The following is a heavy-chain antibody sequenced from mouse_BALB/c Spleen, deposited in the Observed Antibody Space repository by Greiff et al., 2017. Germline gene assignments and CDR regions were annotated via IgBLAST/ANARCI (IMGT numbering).Heavy chain of an antibody. CDR1: GFTFSSYG. CDR3: ARQKNYRSFYAMDY. V-gene: IGHV5-6*01. D-gene: IGHD2-14*01. CDR2: ISSGGSYT. Sequence: EVQVVESGGDLVKPGGSLKLSCAASGFTFSSYGMSWVRQTPDKRLEWVATISSGGSYTYYPDSVKGRFTISRDNAKNTLYLQLSSLKSEDTAMYYCARQKNYRSFYAMDYWGQGTSVTVSS. J-gene: IGHJ4*01.